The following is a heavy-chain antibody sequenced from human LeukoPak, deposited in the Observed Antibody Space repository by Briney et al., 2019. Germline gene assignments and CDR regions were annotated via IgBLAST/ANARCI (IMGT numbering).Heavy chain of an antibody. D-gene: IGHD6-13*01. V-gene: IGHV1-2*02. CDR1: GYTFTGYY. CDR3: ARGAGYSSSPLDS. CDR2: INPNSGGT. Sequence: GASVKLSFKASGYTFTGYYIHWVRDAPGQGLEWMGWINPNSGGTNYAQKFQGRVTMTRDTSISTAYMELSRLRSDDTAVYYCARGAGYSSSPLDSWGQGTLVTVSS. J-gene: IGHJ4*02.